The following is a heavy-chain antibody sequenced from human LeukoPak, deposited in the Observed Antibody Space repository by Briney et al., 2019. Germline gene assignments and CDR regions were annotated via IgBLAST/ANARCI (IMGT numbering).Heavy chain of an antibody. Sequence: PGGSLRLSCAASGFTFSSYGMHWVRQAPGKGLEWVAFIRYDGSNKYYADSVKGRFTISRDNSKNTLYLQMNSLRAEDTAVYYCAKDRSHEARFFDYWGQGTLVTVSS. CDR2: IRYDGSNK. D-gene: IGHD3-16*01. J-gene: IGHJ4*02. CDR1: GFTFSSYG. CDR3: AKDRSHEARFFDY. V-gene: IGHV3-30*02.